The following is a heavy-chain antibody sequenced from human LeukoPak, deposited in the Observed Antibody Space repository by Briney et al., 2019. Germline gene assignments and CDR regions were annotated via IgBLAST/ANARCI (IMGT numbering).Heavy chain of an antibody. J-gene: IGHJ5*02. D-gene: IGHD3-10*01. V-gene: IGHV3-66*01. CDR2: IYSGGST. Sequence: GGSLRLSYAASEFSVGSNYMTWVRQAPGKGLEWVSLIYSGGSTYYADSVKGRFTISRDNSKNTLYLQMNSLRAEDTAVYYCATLYYYGSGSYSENFDPWGQGTLVTVSS. CDR3: ATLYYYGSGSYSENFDP. CDR1: EFSVGSNY.